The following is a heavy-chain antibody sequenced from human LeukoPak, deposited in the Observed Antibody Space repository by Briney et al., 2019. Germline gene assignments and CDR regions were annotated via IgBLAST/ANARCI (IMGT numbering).Heavy chain of an antibody. J-gene: IGHJ5*02. CDR3: ARGRQYQLLSYWFDP. CDR1: VRSIRSYY. Sequence: SETLSLTCPVSVRSIRSYYWSWIRHPAGKGLEWIGRIYTIGSTNYTPSLQSRLTMSVDTSKHQFSLKLSSVTAADTAVYYCARGRQYQLLSYWFDPWGQGTLVTVSS. V-gene: IGHV4-4*07. CDR2: IYTIGST. D-gene: IGHD6-6*01.